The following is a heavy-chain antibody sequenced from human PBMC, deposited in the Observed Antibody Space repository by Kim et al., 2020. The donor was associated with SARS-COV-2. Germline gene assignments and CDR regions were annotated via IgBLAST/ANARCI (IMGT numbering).Heavy chain of an antibody. D-gene: IGHD3-10*01. V-gene: IGHV7-4-1*02. CDR1: GYTFTSYA. J-gene: IGHJ6*03. Sequence: ASVKVSCKASGYTFTSYAINWVRQAPGQGLEWMGWINTNTGNPTYAQGFTGRFVFSLDTSVSTAYLQINSLKAEDTAVYYCARDQSTTLYGSYYYYYYYMDVWGKGTTVTVSS. CDR3: ARDQSTTLYGSYYYYYYYMDV. CDR2: INTNTGNP.